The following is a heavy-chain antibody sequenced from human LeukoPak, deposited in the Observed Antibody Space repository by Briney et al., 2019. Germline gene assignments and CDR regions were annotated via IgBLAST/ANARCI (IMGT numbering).Heavy chain of an antibody. CDR1: GYSISSGYY. V-gene: IGHV4-38-2*02. J-gene: IGHJ4*02. CDR3: ARTFSEDYYYDSSGSARTVDY. D-gene: IGHD3-22*01. CDR2: IYHSGST. Sequence: SETLSLTCTVSGYSISSGYYWGWIRQPPGKGLEWIGSIYHSGSTYYNPSLKRRATISVDTSKNQFSLKLSSVTAADTAVYYCARTFSEDYYYDSSGSARTVDYWGQGTLVTVSS.